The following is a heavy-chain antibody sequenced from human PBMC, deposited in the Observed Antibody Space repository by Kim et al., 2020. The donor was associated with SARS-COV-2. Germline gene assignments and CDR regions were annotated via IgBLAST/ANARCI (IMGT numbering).Heavy chain of an antibody. D-gene: IGHD3-22*01. CDR2: ISYDGSNK. CDR1: GFTFSSYG. J-gene: IGHJ4*02. V-gene: IGHV3-30*18. Sequence: GGSLRLSCAASGFTFSSYGMHWVRQAPGKGLEWVAVISYDGSNKYYADSVKGRFTISRDNSKNTLYLQMNSLRAEDTAVYYCAKSYYYDSSGYPPAPSDYWGQGTLVTVSS. CDR3: AKSYYYDSSGYPPAPSDY.